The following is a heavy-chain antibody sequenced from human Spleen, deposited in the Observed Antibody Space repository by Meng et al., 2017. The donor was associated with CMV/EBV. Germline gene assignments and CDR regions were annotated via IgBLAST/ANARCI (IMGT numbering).Heavy chain of an antibody. J-gene: IGHJ4*02. V-gene: IGHV4-30-4*08. CDR3: ARETHDSSGYFFDY. D-gene: IGHD3-22*01. CDR1: GGSISSGDYY. Sequence: QGRLRGWGPGLVKPSQTLSLTCTVSGGSISSGDYYWSWIRQPPGKGLEWIGYIYYSGSTYYNPSLKSRVTISVDTSKNQFSLKLSSVTAADTAVYYCARETHDSSGYFFDYWGQGTLVTVSS. CDR2: IYYSGST.